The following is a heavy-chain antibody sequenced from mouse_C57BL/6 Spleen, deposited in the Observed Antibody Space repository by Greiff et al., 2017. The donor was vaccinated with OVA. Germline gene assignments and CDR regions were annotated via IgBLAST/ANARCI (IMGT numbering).Heavy chain of an antibody. CDR3: TRDQDGSSSSTFDD. Sequence: EVKLEESGEGLVKPGGSLKLSCAASGFTFSSYAMSWVRQTPEKRLEWVAYISSGGDYNYYADTMKGRFTISRDNARNTLYLQMSSLTSEDTAMYYCTRDQDGSSSSTFDDWGPGTTVTVSA. D-gene: IGHD1-1*01. CDR1: GFTFSSYA. V-gene: IGHV5-9-1*02. CDR2: ISSGGDYN. J-gene: IGHJ1*01.